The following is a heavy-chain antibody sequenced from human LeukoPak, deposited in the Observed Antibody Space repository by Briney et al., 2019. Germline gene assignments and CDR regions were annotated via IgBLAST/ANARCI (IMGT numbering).Heavy chain of an antibody. J-gene: IGHJ4*02. Sequence: GGSLRLSCAASGFTFSSYSMNWVRQAPGKGLEWVSYISSSSSTIYYADSVKGRFIISRDNSRNTLYLQMNSLRAEDTAIYYCTKDRPNYYETNGHYYRRDGDYWGQGTLVTVSS. CDR1: GFTFSSYS. CDR3: TKDRPNYYETNGHYYRRDGDY. V-gene: IGHV3-48*01. CDR2: ISSSSSTI. D-gene: IGHD3-22*01.